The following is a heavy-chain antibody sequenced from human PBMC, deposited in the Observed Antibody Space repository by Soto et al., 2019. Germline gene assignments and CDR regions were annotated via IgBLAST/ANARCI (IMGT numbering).Heavy chain of an antibody. CDR3: ARGDPLFDY. V-gene: IGHV4-34*01. Sequence: SETLSLTCAVYGGSFSGYYWSWIRQPPGKGLEWIGEINHSGSTNYNPSLKSRVTISVDTSKNQFSLKLSSVTAADTAVYYCARGDPLFDYWGQGTLVTVSS. CDR2: INHSGST. CDR1: GGSFSGYY. J-gene: IGHJ4*02.